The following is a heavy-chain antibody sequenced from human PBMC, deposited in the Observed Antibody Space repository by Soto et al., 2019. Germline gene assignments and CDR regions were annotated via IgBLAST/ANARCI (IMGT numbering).Heavy chain of an antibody. CDR1: GYTFTSYA. J-gene: IGHJ3*02. V-gene: IGHV1-3*01. D-gene: IGHD3-3*01. CDR3: ARDAYYDFWSCPQADAFDI. CDR2: INAGNGNT. Sequence: QVQLVQSGAEVKKPGASVKVSCKASGYTFTSYAMHWVRQAPGQRLEWMGWINAGNGNTKYSQKFQGRVTITRDTSASTAYMELSSLRSEDTAVYYCARDAYYDFWSCPQADAFDIWGQGTMVTVSS.